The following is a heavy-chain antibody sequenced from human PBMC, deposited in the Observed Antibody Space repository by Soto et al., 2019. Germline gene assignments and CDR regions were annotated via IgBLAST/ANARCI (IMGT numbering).Heavy chain of an antibody. D-gene: IGHD3-16*01. CDR2: VIPLFDTA. Sequence: QVQVVQSGAEVKKPGSSVKVSCKVSGGIFTNNAISWVRQAPGQGLEWLGGVIPLFDTAYYAQIFRGRRRISADGATTTAYMELSGLTSADTAVYFCATGGHNDGYNFYHGMDVWGQGTTVTVS. J-gene: IGHJ6*02. V-gene: IGHV1-69*01. CDR1: GGIFTNNA. CDR3: ATGGHNDGYNFYHGMDV.